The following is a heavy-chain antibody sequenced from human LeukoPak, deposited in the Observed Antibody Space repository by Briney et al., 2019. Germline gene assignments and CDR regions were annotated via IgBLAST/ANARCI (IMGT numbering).Heavy chain of an antibody. CDR3: ARARGSCYSDC. V-gene: IGHV4-34*01. Sequence: PSETLSLTCAVYGGSFSGYYWSWIRQPPGKGLEWIGEINHCGSTNYNPSLKSRVTISVDTSKNQFSLKLSSVTAADTAVYYCARARGSCYSDCWGQGTLVTVSS. CDR1: GGSFSGYY. D-gene: IGHD2-15*01. J-gene: IGHJ4*02. CDR2: INHCGST.